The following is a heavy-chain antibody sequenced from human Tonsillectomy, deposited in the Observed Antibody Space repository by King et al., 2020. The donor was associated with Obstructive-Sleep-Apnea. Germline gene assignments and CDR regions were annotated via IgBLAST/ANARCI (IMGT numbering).Heavy chain of an antibody. Sequence: VKLVESGGGLVQPGGSLRLSCAASGFTFSSYSMNWVRQAPGKGLEWVSYISSGSSTICYADSVKGRFTISRDNAKNSLYLQMNSLRAEDTAVYYCARDRRYCSGGSCYSAEYFQHWGQGTLVTVSS. CDR2: ISSGSSTI. J-gene: IGHJ1*01. CDR1: GFTFSSYS. CDR3: ARDRRYCSGGSCYSAEYFQH. D-gene: IGHD2-15*01. V-gene: IGHV3-48*04.